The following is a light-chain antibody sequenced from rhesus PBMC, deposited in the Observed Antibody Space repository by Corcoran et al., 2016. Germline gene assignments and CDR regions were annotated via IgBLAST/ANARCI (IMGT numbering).Light chain of an antibody. J-gene: IGKJ4*01. CDR3: VQAIAFPLT. CDR2: GGS. V-gene: IGKV2-72*02. Sequence: DIVMTQTPLSLPITPGEPASISCRSSQSLLHSIVNTYLPWSLQTPGQSPHLLIYGGSNRASGVPYRFMGSGSSTDFTLKISKVEADDVGVYYCVQAIAFPLTFGGGTKVEIK. CDR1: QSLLHSIVNTY.